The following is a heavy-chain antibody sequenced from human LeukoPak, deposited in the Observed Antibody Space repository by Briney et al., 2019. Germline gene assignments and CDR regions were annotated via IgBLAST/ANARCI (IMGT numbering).Heavy chain of an antibody. CDR2: IIPIVGTV. Sequence: GASVKVSCKASADTFSSYAISWVRQAPGQGLEWMGRIIPIVGTVEYAQKFQGRVSITADKSTSTAYMELSSLRFEDTAVYFCARRKIYYDISGSFDYWGQGTLVTVSA. CDR3: ARRKIYYDISGSFDY. J-gene: IGHJ4*02. CDR1: ADTFSSYA. V-gene: IGHV1-69*04. D-gene: IGHD3-22*01.